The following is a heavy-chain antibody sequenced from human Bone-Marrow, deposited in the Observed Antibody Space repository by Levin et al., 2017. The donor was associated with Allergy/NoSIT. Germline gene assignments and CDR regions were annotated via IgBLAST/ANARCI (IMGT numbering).Heavy chain of an antibody. CDR1: GYSVSSGYH. J-gene: IGHJ4*02. D-gene: IGHD7-27*01. CDR3: ARERLGAPDGNYCGY. CDR2: IYHSGST. Sequence: SETLSLTCAVSGYSVSSGYHWGWIRQPPGKGLEWIGGIYHSGSTYYNPSLKSRVTMSVDTSKNQFSLKLSSVTAAATAVYYCARERLGAPDGNYCGYWGEGTLVTVS. V-gene: IGHV4-38-2*02.